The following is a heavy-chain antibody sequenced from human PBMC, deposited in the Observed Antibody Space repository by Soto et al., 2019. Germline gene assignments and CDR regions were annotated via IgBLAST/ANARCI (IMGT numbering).Heavy chain of an antibody. V-gene: IGHV3-33*01. D-gene: IGHD5-12*01. Sequence: PGGSLRLSCAASGFTFSSYGMHWVRQAPGKGLEWVAVIWYDGSNKYYADSVKGRFTISRDNSKNTLYLQMNSLRGEDTAVYYCAREMATIIPPCMDVWGQGTTVTVSS. CDR1: GFTFSSYG. CDR2: IWYDGSNK. J-gene: IGHJ6*02. CDR3: AREMATIIPPCMDV.